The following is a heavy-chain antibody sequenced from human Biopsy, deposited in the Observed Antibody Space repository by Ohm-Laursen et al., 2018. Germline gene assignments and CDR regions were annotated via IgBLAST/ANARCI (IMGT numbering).Heavy chain of an antibody. J-gene: IGHJ6*02. CDR3: ARGSGYFKLDV. CDR1: GESSRGYF. D-gene: IGHD5-12*01. V-gene: IGHV4-34*01. Sequence: TLSLTCAVNGESSRGYFWNWIRQPPGKGLEWIGEINQSGSTKYNPSLKRRATLSADSSNSQFSLRLTSVTAADTAIYYCARGSGYFKLDVWGQGTTVTVSS. CDR2: INQSGST.